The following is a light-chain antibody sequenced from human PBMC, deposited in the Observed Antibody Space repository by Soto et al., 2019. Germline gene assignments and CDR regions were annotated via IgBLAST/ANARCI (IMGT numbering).Light chain of an antibody. Sequence: QSVLTQSPSVSGAPGQRVTISCTRSSSNIGADYDVHWYQQLPGTAPKLLIYGNNNRPSGVPDRFSGSKSGTSASLAITGLQAEDEADYYCQSYDSSLSVVFGGGTKLTVL. CDR2: GNN. CDR1: SSNIGADYD. CDR3: QSYDSSLSVV. J-gene: IGLJ2*01. V-gene: IGLV1-40*01.